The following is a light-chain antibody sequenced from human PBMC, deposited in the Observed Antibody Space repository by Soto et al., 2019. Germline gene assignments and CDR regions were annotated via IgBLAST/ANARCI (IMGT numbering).Light chain of an antibody. V-gene: IGKV3-20*01. CDR2: GAS. CDR3: QQYGSSPPT. Sequence: EIVLTQSPGTLSLSQGERATLSCRASQSVSSSYLAWYQQKPGQAPGLLIYGASSRATGIPDRFSGSGSGTDFTLTISRLEPEDFAVYYCQQYGSSPPTFGQGTKVDIK. J-gene: IGKJ1*01. CDR1: QSVSSSY.